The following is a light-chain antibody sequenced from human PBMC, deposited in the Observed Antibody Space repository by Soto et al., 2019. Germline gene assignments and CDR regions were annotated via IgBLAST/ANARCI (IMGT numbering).Light chain of an antibody. J-gene: IGKJ2*01. CDR2: WAS. Sequence: DFVMTQSPDSLAVSLGERATINCKSSQSVLYSSDNRNFLAWYQQKPGQPPKLLIYWASTRESGVPDRFSGSGSETDFTLTISSVQAEDVAVYYCQQYYGAPFTFGQGTKLEIK. CDR3: QQYYGAPFT. V-gene: IGKV4-1*01. CDR1: QSVLYSSDNRNF.